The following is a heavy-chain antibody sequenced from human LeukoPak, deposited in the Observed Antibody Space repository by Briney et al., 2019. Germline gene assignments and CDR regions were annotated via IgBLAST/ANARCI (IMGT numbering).Heavy chain of an antibody. J-gene: IGHJ4*02. Sequence: SETLSLTCAVYGGSITGYYWSWIRQTPGRGLEWVGEIHYTGATSYNPSLKSRATISTDTSKNQFSLRLSSVTAADTAVYYCARGNILTGSFFDFWGQGALVTVSS. CDR3: ARGNILTGSFFDF. CDR2: IHYTGAT. D-gene: IGHD3-9*01. CDR1: GGSITGYY. V-gene: IGHV4-34*01.